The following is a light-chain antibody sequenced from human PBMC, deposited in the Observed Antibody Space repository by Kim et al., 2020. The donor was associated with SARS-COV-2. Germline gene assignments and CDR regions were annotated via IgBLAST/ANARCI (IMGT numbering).Light chain of an antibody. CDR3: HQYAGSPWT. CDR1: QTVSSNY. V-gene: IGKV3-20*01. J-gene: IGKJ1*01. Sequence: ESVLTQSPDTLSLSPGERATLSCRASQTVSSNYLAWYQQSPGQAPRLLIFGASSRATGIPDRFTGSGSGTDFTLTISRVEPEDFAVYSCHQYAGSPWTFGQGTKVDIK. CDR2: GAS.